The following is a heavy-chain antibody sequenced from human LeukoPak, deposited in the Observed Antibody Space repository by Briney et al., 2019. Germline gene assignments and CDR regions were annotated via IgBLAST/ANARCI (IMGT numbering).Heavy chain of an antibody. J-gene: IGHJ5*02. Sequence: GGSLRLSCAASGFTVSSNYMSWVRQAPGKGLEWVSAISGSGGSTYYADSVKGRFTISRDNSKNTLYLQMNSLRAEDTAVYYCAKSKGSSTSRGWFDPWGQGTLVTVSS. V-gene: IGHV3-23*01. D-gene: IGHD2-2*01. CDR3: AKSKGSSTSRGWFDP. CDR2: ISGSGGST. CDR1: GFTVSSNY.